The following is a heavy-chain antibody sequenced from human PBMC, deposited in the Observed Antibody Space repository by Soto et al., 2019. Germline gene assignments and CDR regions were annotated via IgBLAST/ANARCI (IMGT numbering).Heavy chain of an antibody. V-gene: IGHV1-3*01. CDR3: ASPSYGSGNFY. CDR1: GYTFSTYA. J-gene: IGHJ4*02. D-gene: IGHD3-10*01. Sequence: QVQLVQSGAEVKKPGASVRVSCKASGYTFSTYALHWVRQAPGQRLEWMGWINAGNGNTKYSQTFQGRVTFTRDTSASTAYMEQSSLRSEDTAVFYCASPSYGSGNFYWGQGTLVTVSS. CDR2: INAGNGNT.